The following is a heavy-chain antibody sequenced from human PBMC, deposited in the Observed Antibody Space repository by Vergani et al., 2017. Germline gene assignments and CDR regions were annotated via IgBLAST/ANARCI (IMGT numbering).Heavy chain of an antibody. CDR2: INHSGST. CDR1: LGSFSGYY. D-gene: IGHD3-3*01. J-gene: IGHJ4*02. V-gene: IGHV4-34*01. CDR3: ASGLRFLEWLPRY. Sequence: QVQLQQWGAGLLKPSETLSLSCPVYLGSFSGYYWSWIRQPPGKGLEWCGEINHSGSTNYNPSLKSRVTISVDTSKNQFSLKLSSVTAADTAVYYCASGLRFLEWLPRYWGQGTLVTVSS.